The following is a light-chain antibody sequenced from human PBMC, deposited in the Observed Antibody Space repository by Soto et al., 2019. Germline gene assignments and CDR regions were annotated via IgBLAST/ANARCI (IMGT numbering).Light chain of an antibody. V-gene: IGKV3-15*01. CDR1: QSVSSN. CDR3: HQYNNWPWT. J-gene: IGKJ1*01. Sequence: EIVMTQSPATLSVSPGERATLSCGASQSVSSNIAWYQQKPGQAPRLLISGASTRATGIPARFSGSGSGTDFTLIISSLQPEDFAVYSCHQYNNWPWTFGQGTKVEIK. CDR2: GAS.